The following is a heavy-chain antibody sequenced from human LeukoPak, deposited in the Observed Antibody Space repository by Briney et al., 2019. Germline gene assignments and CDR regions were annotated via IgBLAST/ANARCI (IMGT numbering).Heavy chain of an antibody. CDR2: IYYSGST. CDR3: ASELRFLNRGNQDY. J-gene: IGHJ4*02. Sequence: GSLRLSCTVSGGSISSYYWSWIRQPPGKGLEWIGYIYYSGSTNYNPSLKSRVTISVDTSKNQFSLKLSSVTAADTAVYYCASELRFLNRGNQDYWGQGTLVTVSS. V-gene: IGHV4-59*12. CDR1: GGSISSYY. D-gene: IGHD3-3*01.